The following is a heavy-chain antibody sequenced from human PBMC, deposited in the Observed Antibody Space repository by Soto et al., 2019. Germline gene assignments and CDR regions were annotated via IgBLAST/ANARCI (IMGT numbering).Heavy chain of an antibody. J-gene: IGHJ4*02. CDR3: ATSTELNNGGVFGY. Sequence: ASVNVSCKVSGYTLTDLSMHWVRQAPGKGLVLMGGFDPEDGETIYAQKFQGRVTMTAXXXXXXAXMXLSSLRSEDTAVYYCATSTELNNGGVFGYWGRG. D-gene: IGHD3-3*01. V-gene: IGHV1-24*01. CDR1: GYTLTDLS. CDR2: FDPEDGET.